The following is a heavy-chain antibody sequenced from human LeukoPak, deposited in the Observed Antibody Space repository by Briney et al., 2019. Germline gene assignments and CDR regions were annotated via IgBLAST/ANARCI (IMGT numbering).Heavy chain of an antibody. CDR1: GGSISSSRYY. J-gene: IGHJ5*02. CDR2: IYYSGST. V-gene: IGHV4-39*07. Sequence: SETLSLTCTVSGGSISSSRYYWGWIRQPPGKGLEWIGSIYYSGSTSHNPSLKSRVTISVDRSKNQFSLKVSSVTAADTAVYYCARPRSSRYNWFDPWSQGTLVTVSS. D-gene: IGHD6-19*01. CDR3: ARPRSSRYNWFDP.